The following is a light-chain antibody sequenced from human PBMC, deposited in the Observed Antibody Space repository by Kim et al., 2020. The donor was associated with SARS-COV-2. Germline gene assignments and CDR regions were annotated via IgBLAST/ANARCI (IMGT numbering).Light chain of an antibody. Sequence: SGGDRVTIACRASQSIGTRLNWYQQRPGKAPKLLIYAASIWQSGVPSRFTGTGSGTDFTLTISSLQPEDFATDYCQQSYSTPWLTFGGGTKVDIK. CDR1: QSIGTR. V-gene: IGKV1-39*01. CDR2: AAS. CDR3: QQSYSTPWLT. J-gene: IGKJ4*01.